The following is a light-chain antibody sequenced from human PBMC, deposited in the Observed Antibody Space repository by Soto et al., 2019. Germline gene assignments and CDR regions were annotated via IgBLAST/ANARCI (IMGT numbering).Light chain of an antibody. CDR1: QSISSY. J-gene: IGKJ5*01. V-gene: IGKV3-11*01. CDR3: QQRSNWPPIT. Sequence: EIVLTQSPATLSLSPGERATHSCRATQSISSYLAWYQQKPGQAPRLLIYDASHRATGIPARFSGSGSGTDFTLTISSLEPEDFAVYYCQQRSNWPPITFGQGTRLEIK. CDR2: DAS.